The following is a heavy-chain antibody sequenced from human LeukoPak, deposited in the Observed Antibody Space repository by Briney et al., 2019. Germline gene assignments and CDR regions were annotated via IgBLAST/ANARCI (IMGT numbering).Heavy chain of an antibody. Sequence: SETLSLTCTLSGRSISSYYWSWIRHPPGKGLEWIGYIYYSGSTNYNPYLKSRVTISVDTSKDKFSLKLRSVTAADTAVYYCARGARPDYWGQGNLVTVSS. D-gene: IGHD6-6*01. CDR1: GRSISSYY. J-gene: IGHJ4*02. V-gene: IGHV4-59*01. CDR3: ARGARPDY. CDR2: IYYSGST.